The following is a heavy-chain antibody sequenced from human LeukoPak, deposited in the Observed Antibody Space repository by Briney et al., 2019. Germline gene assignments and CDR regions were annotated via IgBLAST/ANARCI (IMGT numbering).Heavy chain of an antibody. CDR2: IRAYNCNT. J-gene: IGHJ4*02. V-gene: IGHV1-18*01. Sequence: ASVKVSCKASGYTLTSYGITWGRQAPGQGLVWWGWIRAYNCNTNYAQKFQGRLTMTTDTSTNTAYMELRSLRPDDTAVYYCARDFFHGHCSGLTCFLLDSWGQGSLVTVSS. CDR1: GYTLTSYG. D-gene: IGHD2-15*01. CDR3: ARDFFHGHCSGLTCFLLDS.